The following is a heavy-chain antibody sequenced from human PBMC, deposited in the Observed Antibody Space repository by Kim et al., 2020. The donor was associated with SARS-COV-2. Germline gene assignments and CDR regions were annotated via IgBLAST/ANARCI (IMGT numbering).Heavy chain of an antibody. D-gene: IGHD4-17*01. V-gene: IGHV1-46*01. CDR2: INPISGTT. CDR1: ADTFITYY. CDR3: ARGGDTVTTPVNF. Sequence: ASVKVSCKASADTFITYYMHWVRQAPGQGLEWMGIINPISGTTTYAQKFQGRITMTRDTSTSTVYMELSSLRFEDTAVYYCARGGDTVTTPVNFWGQGTLVTVSS. J-gene: IGHJ4*02.